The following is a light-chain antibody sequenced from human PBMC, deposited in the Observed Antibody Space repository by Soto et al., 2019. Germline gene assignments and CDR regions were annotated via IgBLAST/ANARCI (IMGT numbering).Light chain of an antibody. J-gene: IGLJ1*01. Sequence: QSVLTQPASVSGSPGQSITISCTGTSSDVGGYNYVSWYQQHPGKAPKLMIYDVSNRASGVSNRFSGSKSGNTASLTTSGLQAEDEADYYCSSYTSSSTPYVFGTGTKVTVL. CDR1: SSDVGGYNY. CDR3: SSYTSSSTPYV. CDR2: DVS. V-gene: IGLV2-14*01.